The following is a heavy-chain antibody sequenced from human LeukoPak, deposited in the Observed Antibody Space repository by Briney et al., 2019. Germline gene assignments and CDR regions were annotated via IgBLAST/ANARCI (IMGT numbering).Heavy chain of an antibody. V-gene: IGHV4-4*02. CDR2: IYHSGST. CDR1: GGSISSSNW. J-gene: IGHJ4*02. Sequence: PSETLSLTCAVSGGSISSSNWWRWVRQPPGKGLEWIGEIYHSGSTNYNPSLKSRVTISVDKSKNQFSLKLSSVTAADTAVYYCASLPGIVGATGGFDYWGQGTLVTVSS. D-gene: IGHD1-26*01. CDR3: ASLPGIVGATGGFDY.